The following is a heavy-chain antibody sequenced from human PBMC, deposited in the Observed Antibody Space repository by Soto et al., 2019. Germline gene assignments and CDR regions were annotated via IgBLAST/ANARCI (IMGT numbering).Heavy chain of an antibody. V-gene: IGHV1-24*01. CDR1: GYTLTELS. CDR2: FDPEDGET. D-gene: IGHD6-19*01. Sequence: RASVKVSCKVSGYTLTELSMHWVRQAPGKGLEWMGGFDPEDGETIYAQKFQGRVTMTEDTSTDTAYMELSSLRSEDTAVYYCATARYSSGWWVNFDYWGQGTLVTVSS. CDR3: ATARYSSGWWVNFDY. J-gene: IGHJ4*02.